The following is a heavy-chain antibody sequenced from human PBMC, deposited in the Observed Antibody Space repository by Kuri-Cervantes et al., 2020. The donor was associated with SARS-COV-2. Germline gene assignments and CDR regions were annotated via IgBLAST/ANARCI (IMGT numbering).Heavy chain of an antibody. J-gene: IGHJ4*02. CDR1: GGSINSAGYY. CDR2: IYFSGNT. CDR3: ARGVVAVPAAVIFFDY. D-gene: IGHD2-2*01. V-gene: IGHV4-61*08. Sequence: GSLRLSCTVSGGSINSAGYYWSWIRQRPGKGLEWIGYIYFSGNTYYNPSLKSRVTISVDTSKNQFSLKLSSVTAADTAVYYCARGVVAVPAAVIFFDYWGQGTLVTVSS.